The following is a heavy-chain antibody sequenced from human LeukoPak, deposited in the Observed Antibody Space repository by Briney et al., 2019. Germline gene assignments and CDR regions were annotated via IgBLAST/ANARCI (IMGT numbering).Heavy chain of an antibody. J-gene: IGHJ5*02. CDR1: GGSFSGYY. Sequence: PGGSLRLSCAVYGGSFSGYYWSWIRQPPGKGLEWIGEINHSGSTNYNPSLKSRVTISVDTSKNQFSLKLSSVTAADTAVYYCARAPSGGSYSHWFDPWGQGTLVTVSS. CDR2: INHSGST. D-gene: IGHD1-26*01. V-gene: IGHV4-34*01. CDR3: ARAPSGGSYSHWFDP.